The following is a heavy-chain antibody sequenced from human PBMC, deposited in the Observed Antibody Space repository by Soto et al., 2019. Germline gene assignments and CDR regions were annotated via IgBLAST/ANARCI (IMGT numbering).Heavy chain of an antibody. CDR2: IYYSGST. D-gene: IGHD1-26*01. V-gene: IGHV4-61*01. CDR3: ATRSVVGAAYFDY. J-gene: IGHJ4*02. CDR1: GGSVSSGRFY. Sequence: PSETLSLTCTVSGGSVSSGRFYWSWIRQPPGKGLEWVGYIYYSGSTNYNPSLKSRVTISVDTSKNQFSLKLSSVTAADTAVYYCATRSVVGAAYFDYWGQGTLVTVSS.